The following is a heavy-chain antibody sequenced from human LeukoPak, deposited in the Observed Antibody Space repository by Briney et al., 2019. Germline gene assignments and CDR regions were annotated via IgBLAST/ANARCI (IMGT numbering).Heavy chain of an antibody. Sequence: GGSLGLSCAASGFTVSSNYMSWVRQAPGRGLEWVSVIYSGGSTYYADSVKGRFTISRDNSKNTLYLQMNSLRAEDTAVYYCARDPRGATGDYWGQGTLVTVSS. V-gene: IGHV3-66*02. CDR2: IYSGGST. CDR1: GFTVSSNY. CDR3: ARDPRGATGDY. D-gene: IGHD5-12*01. J-gene: IGHJ4*02.